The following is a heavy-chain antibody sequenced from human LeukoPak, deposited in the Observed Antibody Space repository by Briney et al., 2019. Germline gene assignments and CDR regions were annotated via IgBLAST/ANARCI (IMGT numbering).Heavy chain of an antibody. CDR1: GGSISNYH. D-gene: IGHD4-17*01. J-gene: IGHJ4*02. CDR2: VSYTGST. CDR3: ARASTVTTSSLGY. Sequence: SETLSLTCIVSGGSISNYHWSWIRQPPGKGLEWIGYVSYTGSTNCNPSLKSRVTMSVDTSKNQFSLNLSSVTAADTAMYYCARASTVTTSSLGYWGQGILVTVSS. V-gene: IGHV4-59*01.